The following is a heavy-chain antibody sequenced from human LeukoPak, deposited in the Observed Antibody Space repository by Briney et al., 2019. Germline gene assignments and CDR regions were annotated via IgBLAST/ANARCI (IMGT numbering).Heavy chain of an antibody. Sequence: PSETLSLTCTVSGGSISSYYWSRIRQPPGKGLEWIGYIYYSGSTNYNPSLKSRVTMSVDTSKNQFSLKLSSVTAADTAVYYCARHEPYSSSWADFDYWGQGTLVTVSS. D-gene: IGHD6-13*01. CDR1: GGSISSYY. CDR2: IYYSGST. CDR3: ARHEPYSSSWADFDY. V-gene: IGHV4-59*08. J-gene: IGHJ4*02.